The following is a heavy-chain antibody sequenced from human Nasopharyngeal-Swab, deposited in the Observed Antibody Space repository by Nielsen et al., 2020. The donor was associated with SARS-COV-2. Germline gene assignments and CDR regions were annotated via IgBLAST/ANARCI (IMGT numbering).Heavy chain of an antibody. CDR3: ARDPGGGMDV. Sequence: LSLTCAASGFTFSSYAMHWVRRAPGKGLEWVAVISYDGSNKYYADSVKGRFTISRDNSKNTLYLQMNSLRAEDTAVYYCARDPGGGMDVWGQGTKVTVSS. CDR1: GFTFSSYA. J-gene: IGHJ6*02. V-gene: IGHV3-30-3*01. CDR2: ISYDGSNK.